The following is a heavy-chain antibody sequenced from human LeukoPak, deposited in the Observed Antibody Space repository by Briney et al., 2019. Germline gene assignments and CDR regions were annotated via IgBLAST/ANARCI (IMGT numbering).Heavy chain of an antibody. D-gene: IGHD3-22*01. CDR2: MNANSGNT. Sequence: ASVKVSCTASGYTFTTYDINWVRQAAGQGLEWMGWMNANSGNTGYAQKFQGRLTITRIASISTAYMELSSLRSDDTAVYYCARTKPDNSEIYNWGQGTLVSVSS. J-gene: IGHJ4*02. CDR1: GYTFTTYD. CDR3: ARTKPDNSEIYN. V-gene: IGHV1-8*03.